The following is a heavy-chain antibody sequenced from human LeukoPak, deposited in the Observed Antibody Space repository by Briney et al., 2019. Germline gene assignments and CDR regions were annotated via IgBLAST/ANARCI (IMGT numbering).Heavy chain of an antibody. CDR3: AGMEEYYYYYRMDV. V-gene: IGHV3-64*01. Sequence: GESLRLSCAASGFTFSSYAMHWVRQAPGKGLEYVSAISSNGGSTYYANSVKGRFTISRDNSKNTLYLQMGSLRAEDMAVYYCAGMEEYYYYYRMDVWGQGTTVNV. CDR1: GFTFSSYA. CDR2: ISSNGGST. J-gene: IGHJ6*02. D-gene: IGHD3-3*01.